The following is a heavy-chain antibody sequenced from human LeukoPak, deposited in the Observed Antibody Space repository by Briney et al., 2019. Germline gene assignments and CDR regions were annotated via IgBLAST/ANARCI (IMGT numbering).Heavy chain of an antibody. CDR3: AELGITMIGGV. J-gene: IGHJ6*04. Sequence: GGSLRLSCAASGFTFSSYGMDWVRQAPGKGLEWVSYISSSGSTIYYADSVKGRFTISRDNAKNSLYLQMNSLRAEDTAVYYCAELGITMIGGVWGKGTTVTISS. CDR1: GFTFSSYG. D-gene: IGHD3-10*02. CDR2: ISSSGSTI. V-gene: IGHV3-48*03.